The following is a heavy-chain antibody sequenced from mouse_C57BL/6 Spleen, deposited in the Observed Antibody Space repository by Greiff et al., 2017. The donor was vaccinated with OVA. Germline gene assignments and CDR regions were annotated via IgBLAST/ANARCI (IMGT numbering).Heavy chain of an antibody. CDR3: ARSGHYFDY. CDR1: GFTFTVYS. CDR2: IRNKANGYTT. Sequence: VKLVDSGGGLVQPGGSLSLSFAASGFTFTVYSMSWVRQPPGKALEWLGFIRNKANGYTTEYSASVKGRFTISRDNSQSILYLQMNALRAEDSATYYCARSGHYFDYWGQGTTLTVSS. J-gene: IGHJ2*01. D-gene: IGHD4-1*01. V-gene: IGHV7-3*01.